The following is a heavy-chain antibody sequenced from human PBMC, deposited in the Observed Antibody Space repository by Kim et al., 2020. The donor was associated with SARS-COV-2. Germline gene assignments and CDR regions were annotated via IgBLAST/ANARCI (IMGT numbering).Heavy chain of an antibody. CDR3: TLMGAI. V-gene: IGHV3-49*04. J-gene: IGHJ4*02. Sequence: GGSLRLSCTGSGFTFGDFAMSWVRQAPGKGLEWVGYIKDKGRGRTTEYAASLKGRVTISSDDSKRIAYLQMNSLKTEATAVYYCTLMGAIWGQGTLVTVSS. CDR1: GFTFGDFA. CDR2: IKDKGRGRTT. D-gene: IGHD2-21*01.